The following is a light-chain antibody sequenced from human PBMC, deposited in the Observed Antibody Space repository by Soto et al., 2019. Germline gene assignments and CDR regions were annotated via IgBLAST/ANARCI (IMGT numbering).Light chain of an antibody. J-gene: IGLJ2*01. CDR3: QAWDSS. CDR1: KLGDKY. Sequence: SYELTQPPSVSVSPGQTASITCSGDKLGDKYACWYQQKPGQSPVLVIYQDSKRPSGIPERFSGSNSGNTATLTISGTQAMDEADYYCQAWDSSFGGWTKLTVL. V-gene: IGLV3-1*01. CDR2: QDS.